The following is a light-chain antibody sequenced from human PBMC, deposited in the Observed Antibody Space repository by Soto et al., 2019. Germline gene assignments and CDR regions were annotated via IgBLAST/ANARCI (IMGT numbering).Light chain of an antibody. CDR2: EVS. V-gene: IGLV2-8*01. CDR1: SSDVGGYNY. J-gene: IGLJ3*02. Sequence: QSALTQPASVSGSPGQSITISCTGTSSDVGGYNYVSWYQQHPGKAPKLMIYEVSKRPSGVPDRFSGSKSGNTASLTVSGLQDEAEADYYCNSYAGSNNWVFGGGTKLTVL. CDR3: NSYAGSNNWV.